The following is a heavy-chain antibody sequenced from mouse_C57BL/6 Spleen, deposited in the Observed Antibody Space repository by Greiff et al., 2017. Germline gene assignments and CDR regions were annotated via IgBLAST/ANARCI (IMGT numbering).Heavy chain of an antibody. CDR1: GYTFTAYP. D-gene: IGHD1-2*01. CDR2: FQPENDST. J-gene: IGHJ2*01. V-gene: IGHV1-47*01. CDR3: ARCRPFICYFDY. Sequence: SGAELMKPGASVKMSCKATGYTFTAYPIEWIKQRHGKSLEWIGKFQPENDSTKYNEKFKGKATLTAETSSNTDYLELSRITSDDSAIYYCARCRPFICYFDYWGQGTTLTVSS.